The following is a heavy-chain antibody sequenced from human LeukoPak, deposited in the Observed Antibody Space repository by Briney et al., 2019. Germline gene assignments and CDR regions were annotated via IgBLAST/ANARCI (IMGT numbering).Heavy chain of an antibody. CDR3: ARVAGYYDAPGAFDI. CDR2: SIPILGIA. CDR1: GGGFSICA. D-gene: IGHD3-22*01. V-gene: IGHV1-69*04. Sequence: SVKLSCTGSGGGFSICAISWDRQGPGQGLGWGGGSIPILGIANYAQKFQGRVTITADKSTSTASMELSSLRSEDTAVYYCARVAGYYDAPGAFDIWGQGTMVTVSS. J-gene: IGHJ3*02.